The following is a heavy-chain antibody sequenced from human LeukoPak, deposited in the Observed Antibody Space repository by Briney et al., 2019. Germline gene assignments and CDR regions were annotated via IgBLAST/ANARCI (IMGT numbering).Heavy chain of an antibody. D-gene: IGHD2-2*01. CDR3: VQGYCSSTSCYSWFDP. J-gene: IGHJ5*02. CDR2: IIPIFGTA. CDR1: GGTFSSYA. V-gene: IGHV1-69*13. Sequence: GASVKVSCKASGGTFSSYAISWVRQAPGQGLEWMGGIIPIFGTANYAQKFQGRVTITADESTSTAYMELSSLRSEDTAVYYCVQGYCSSTSCYSWFDPWGQGTLVTVSS.